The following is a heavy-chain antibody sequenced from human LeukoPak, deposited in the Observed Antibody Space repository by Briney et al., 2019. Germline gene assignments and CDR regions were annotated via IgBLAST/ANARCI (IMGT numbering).Heavy chain of an antibody. CDR2: INHSGST. D-gene: IGHD3-9*01. CDR1: GGSFSGYY. J-gene: IGHJ6*03. CDR3: ARGLNYDILTGWTYYYCMDV. Sequence: SETLSLTCAVYGGSFSGYYWSWIRQPPGKGLEWIGEINHSGSTNYNPSLKSRVTISVDTSKNQFSLKLSSVTAADTAVYYCARGLNYDILTGWTYYYCMDVWGKGTTVTVSS. V-gene: IGHV4-34*01.